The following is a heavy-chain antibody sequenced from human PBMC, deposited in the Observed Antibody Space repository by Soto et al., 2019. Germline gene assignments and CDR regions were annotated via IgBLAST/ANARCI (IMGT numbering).Heavy chain of an antibody. Sequence: GGSLRLSCAASGFTFSSYWMSWVRQAPGKGLEWVANIKQDGSEKYYVDSVKGRFTISRDNAKNSLYLQMNSLRPDDTAVYSCATWHLREHAYDIWGQGTTVTVSS. CDR3: ATWHLREHAYDI. V-gene: IGHV3-7*03. J-gene: IGHJ3*02. CDR2: IKQDGSEK. D-gene: IGHD3-10*01. CDR1: GFTFSSYW.